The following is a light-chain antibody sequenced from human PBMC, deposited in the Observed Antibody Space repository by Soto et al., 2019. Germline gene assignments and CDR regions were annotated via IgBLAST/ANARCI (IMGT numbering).Light chain of an antibody. CDR1: QAIRTE. CDR3: LQDYSYPRT. J-gene: IGKJ1*01. V-gene: IGKV1-6*01. Sequence: AIQMTQSPSSLSASVGDRVIITCRASQAIRTELGWYQQRPGKAPKLLIYGTSNLQSGVPSRFSGSGSGTYFTLTINGLQPEDFATYYCLQDYSYPRTFGQGTKVHVK. CDR2: GTS.